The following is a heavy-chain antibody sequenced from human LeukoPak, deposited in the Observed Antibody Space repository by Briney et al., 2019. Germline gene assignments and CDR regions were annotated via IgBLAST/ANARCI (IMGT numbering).Heavy chain of an antibody. D-gene: IGHD4-17*01. CDR2: ISAYNGNT. V-gene: IGHV1-18*01. Sequence: ASVKVSCKASGYTFTSYGTSWVRQAPGQGLEWMGWISAYNGNTNYAQKLQGRVTMTTDTSTSTAYMELRSLRSDDTAVYYCARDPFYQLDRGDYIRARDNWFDPWGQGTLVTVSS. CDR1: GYTFTSYG. J-gene: IGHJ5*02. CDR3: ARDPFYQLDRGDYIRARDNWFDP.